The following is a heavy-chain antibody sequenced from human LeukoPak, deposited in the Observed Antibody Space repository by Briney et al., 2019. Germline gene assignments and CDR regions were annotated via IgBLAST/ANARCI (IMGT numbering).Heavy chain of an antibody. CDR3: ARDPAPQGWFDS. V-gene: IGHV3-21*05. CDR2: ISGSSSDI. Sequence: GGSLRLSCAASGFTFSSYSMNWVRQAPGKGLEWVSYISGSSSDIHYADSVKGRFTISRDNAKNILYLQMNSLRAEDTAVYHCARDPAPQGWFDSWGQGTLVTVSS. J-gene: IGHJ5*01. CDR1: GFTFSSYS.